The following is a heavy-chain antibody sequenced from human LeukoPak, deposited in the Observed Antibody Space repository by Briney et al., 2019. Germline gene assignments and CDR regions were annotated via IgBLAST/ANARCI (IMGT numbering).Heavy chain of an antibody. Sequence: GGTLRLSCAASGFTFSSYGMSWVRQAPGKGLEWVSAISGSGGSTYYADSVKGRFTISRDNSKNTLYLQMNSLRAEDTAVYYCAKDRDSSGLYYFDYWGQGTLVTVSS. CDR1: GFTFSSYG. V-gene: IGHV3-23*01. D-gene: IGHD6-19*01. J-gene: IGHJ4*02. CDR2: ISGSGGST. CDR3: AKDRDSSGLYYFDY.